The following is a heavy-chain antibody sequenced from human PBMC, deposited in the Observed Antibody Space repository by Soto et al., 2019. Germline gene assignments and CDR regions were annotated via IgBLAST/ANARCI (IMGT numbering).Heavy chain of an antibody. J-gene: IGHJ5*02. D-gene: IGHD3-10*01. V-gene: IGHV5-51*01. CDR2: IFTRDSET. Sequence: EXLKIYYKCPGHXFNNHLVVWVRHTPGKGLEWMGRIFTRDSETKTSPSFQGHVSFSVDNSINTVYLQWTSLKTTDTRIYFCAKGYFDSGHGYDLWGQGTLVTVS. CDR1: GHXFNNHL. CDR3: AKGYFDSGHGYDL.